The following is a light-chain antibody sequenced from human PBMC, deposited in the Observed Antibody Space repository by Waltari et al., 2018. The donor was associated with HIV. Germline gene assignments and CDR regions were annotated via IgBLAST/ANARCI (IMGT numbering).Light chain of an antibody. Sequence: QSVLTQPPSASGTPGQRVTISCSGSSSSIGNYTINWYRQLPGMAPKLLIDGYNQWPSGCPDRVSGSKSVTSASLALSGLQSEDEADYSCSTWDSSLNGWVFGGGTKLTVL. CDR1: SSSIGNYT. CDR3: STWDSSLNGWV. CDR2: GYN. J-gene: IGLJ3*02. V-gene: IGLV1-44*01.